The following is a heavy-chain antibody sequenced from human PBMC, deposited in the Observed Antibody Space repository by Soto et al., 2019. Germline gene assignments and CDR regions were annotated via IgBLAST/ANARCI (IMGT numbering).Heavy chain of an antibody. CDR3: ARWGTTGGLDV. J-gene: IGHJ4*02. CDR2: TSYDGSNN. V-gene: IGHV3-33*05. D-gene: IGHD3-16*01. Sequence: QVQLVESGGGVVQPGTSLRLSCVGSGFTFRSYVIHWVRQAPGKGLEWVALTSYDGSNNFYGASVKGRFTISRDNSRNTVELQMDSLRLEDTALYYCARWGTTGGLDVGGQGTLVSVSS. CDR1: GFTFRSYV.